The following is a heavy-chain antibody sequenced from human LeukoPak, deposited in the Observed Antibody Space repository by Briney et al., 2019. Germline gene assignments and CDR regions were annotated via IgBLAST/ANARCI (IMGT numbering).Heavy chain of an antibody. J-gene: IGHJ5*02. CDR1: GFSFSSYA. CDR3: AKAQTYSSGWSDH. Sequence: GGSLRLSCAASGFSFSSYAMSWVRQAPGKGLEWVSGLNGRGGSTYSADSVKGRFTISRDNSKNTLYLQMNSLRAEDTAVYYCAKAQTYSSGWSDHWGQGTLVTVAS. D-gene: IGHD6-19*01. V-gene: IGHV3-23*01. CDR2: LNGRGGST.